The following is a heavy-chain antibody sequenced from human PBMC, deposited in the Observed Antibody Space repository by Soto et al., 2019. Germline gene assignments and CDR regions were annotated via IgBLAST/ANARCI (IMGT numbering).Heavy chain of an antibody. Sequence: VGSLRLSCSASGFTFSLHNMNWVRQAPGKGLEWVSSISSRSDYIYYADSVKGRFTISRVNAKSSLYLQMNSLRAEDTAVYYCARDLRSYDLLTGYPTSYYFDYWGQGTLVTVSS. D-gene: IGHD3-9*01. CDR3: ARDLRSYDLLTGYPTSYYFDY. CDR1: GFTFSLHN. CDR2: ISSRSDYI. V-gene: IGHV3-21*01. J-gene: IGHJ4*02.